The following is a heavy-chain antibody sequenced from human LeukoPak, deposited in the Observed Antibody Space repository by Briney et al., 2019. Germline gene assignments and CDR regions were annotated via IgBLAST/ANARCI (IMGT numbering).Heavy chain of an antibody. CDR3: ARFLSDVVVVAATPVDAFDI. D-gene: IGHD2-15*01. V-gene: IGHV4-34*01. CDR2: INHSGST. Sequence: SETLSLTCAVYGGSFSGYYWSWIRQPPGKGLEWIGGINHSGSTNYNPSLKSRVTISVDTSKNQFSLKLSSVTAADTAVYYCARFLSDVVVVAATPVDAFDIWGQGTMVTVSS. J-gene: IGHJ3*02. CDR1: GGSFSGYY.